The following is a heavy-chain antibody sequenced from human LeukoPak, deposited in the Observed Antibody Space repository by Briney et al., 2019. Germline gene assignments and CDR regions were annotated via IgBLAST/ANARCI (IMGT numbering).Heavy chain of an antibody. Sequence: GGSLRLSCAGSGFTFSSYGMHWVRQAPGKGLEWVAVISVDGSNEYYADSVKGRFTISRDNSKNTLFLQMNSLRPEDTAMYYCAKAKYQLPHDYWGQGTLVTVSS. J-gene: IGHJ4*02. CDR3: AKAKYQLPHDY. V-gene: IGHV3-30*18. D-gene: IGHD2-2*01. CDR1: GFTFSSYG. CDR2: ISVDGSNE.